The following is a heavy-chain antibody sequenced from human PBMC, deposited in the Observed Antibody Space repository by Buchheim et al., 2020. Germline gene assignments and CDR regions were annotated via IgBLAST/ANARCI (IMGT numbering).Heavy chain of an antibody. CDR2: IKSKTDGGTT. J-gene: IGHJ3*02. CDR3: TTDYYYDSSGYYSGAIDAFDI. D-gene: IGHD3-22*01. V-gene: IGHV3-15*01. Sequence: EVQLVESGGGLVKPGGSLRLSCAASGFTFSNAWMSWVRQAPGKGLEWVGRIKSKTDGGTTDYAAPVKGRFTIPRDDSKNTLYLQMNSLKTEDTAVYYCTTDYYYDSSGYYSGAIDAFDIWGQGT. CDR1: GFTFSNAW.